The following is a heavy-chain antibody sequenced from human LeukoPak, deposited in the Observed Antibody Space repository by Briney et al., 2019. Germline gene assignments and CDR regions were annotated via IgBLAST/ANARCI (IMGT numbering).Heavy chain of an antibody. D-gene: IGHD3-10*02. Sequence: PGGSLRLSCAASGFIFSSYNMNWVRQPPAKGLEWVSFISSSSSYIYYAGSVKGRFTISRDNAKNSLYLQMNSLRAEDTAVYYCAELGITMIGGVWGKGTTVTISS. CDR3: AELGITMIGGV. J-gene: IGHJ6*04. V-gene: IGHV3-21*01. CDR2: ISSSSSYI. CDR1: GFIFSSYN.